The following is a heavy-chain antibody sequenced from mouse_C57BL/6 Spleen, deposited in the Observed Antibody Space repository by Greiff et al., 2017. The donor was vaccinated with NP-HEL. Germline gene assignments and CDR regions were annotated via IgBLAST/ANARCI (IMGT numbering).Heavy chain of an antibody. CDR3: ARSIYDGYVFAY. Sequence: VQLQQPGAELVKPGASVKLSCKASGYTFTSYWMQWVKQRPGQGLEWIGEIDPSDSYTNYNQKFKGKATLTVDTSSSTAYMQLSSLTSEDSAVYYCARSIYDGYVFAYWGQGTLVTVSA. CDR1: GYTFTSYW. V-gene: IGHV1-50*01. J-gene: IGHJ3*01. CDR2: IDPSDSYT. D-gene: IGHD2-3*01.